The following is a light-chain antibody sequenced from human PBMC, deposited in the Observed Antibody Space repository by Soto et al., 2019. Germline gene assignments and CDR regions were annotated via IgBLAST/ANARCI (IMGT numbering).Light chain of an antibody. CDR2: GAS. Sequence: EMVLTQSPVTLSVSPGEGATLSCRASQSVGSSLAWYQQKPGQPPRILIFGASTRVTGVPARFSGSGSGTEFTLTITSLQSDDFAVYYCLQRKNWPPITFGQGTRLEIK. J-gene: IGKJ5*01. V-gene: IGKV3-15*01. CDR3: LQRKNWPPIT. CDR1: QSVGSS.